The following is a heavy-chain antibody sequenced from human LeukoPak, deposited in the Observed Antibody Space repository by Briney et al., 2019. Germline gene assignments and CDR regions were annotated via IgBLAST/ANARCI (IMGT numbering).Heavy chain of an antibody. D-gene: IGHD1-26*01. Sequence: SGALSLTCAVYGGSFWGFYWRGIRPPPGKGVEGIGEINHSGSTNYNPSLKSRVTISVDTSKNQFSLKLSSVTAADTAVYYCARRGPVDPYGSDFDYWGQGTLVTVSS. V-gene: IGHV4-34*01. CDR3: ARRGPVDPYGSDFDY. CDR2: INHSGST. J-gene: IGHJ4*02. CDR1: GGSFWGFY.